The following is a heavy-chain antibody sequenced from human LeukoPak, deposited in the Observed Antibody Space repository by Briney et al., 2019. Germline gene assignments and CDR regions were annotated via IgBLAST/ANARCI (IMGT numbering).Heavy chain of an antibody. J-gene: IGHJ4*02. D-gene: IGHD6-13*01. Sequence: ASETLSLTCAVYGGSFSGYYWSWIRQPPGKGLEWIGEINHSGSTNYNPSLKSRVTISVDTSKNQFSLKLSSVTAADTAVYYCARMMRAAGTIDYWGQGTLVTVSS. CDR1: GGSFSGYY. V-gene: IGHV4-34*01. CDR3: ARMMRAAGTIDY. CDR2: INHSGST.